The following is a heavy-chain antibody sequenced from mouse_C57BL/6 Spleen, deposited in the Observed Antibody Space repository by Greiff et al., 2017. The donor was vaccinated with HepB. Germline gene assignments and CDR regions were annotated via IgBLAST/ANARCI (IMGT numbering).Heavy chain of an antibody. CDR3: ARGLRLHSFAY. CDR1: GYTFTSYV. D-gene: IGHD3-2*02. CDR2: IYPYNDGT. V-gene: IGHV1-14*01. Sequence: VQLKQSGPELVKPGASVKMSCKASGYTFTSYVMHWVKQKPGQGLEWIGYIYPYNDGTKYNEKFKGKATLTSDKSSSTAYMELSSLTSEDSAVYYCARGLRLHSFAYWGQGTLVTVSA. J-gene: IGHJ3*01.